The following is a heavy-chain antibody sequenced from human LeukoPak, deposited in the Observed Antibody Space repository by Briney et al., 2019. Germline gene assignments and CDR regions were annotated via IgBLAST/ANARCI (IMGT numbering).Heavy chain of an antibody. CDR1: GFTFSSYA. Sequence: GGSLRLSCAASGFTFSSYAMSWVRQAPGKGLEWVSAISGSGGSTYYADSVKGRFTISRDNSKNTLYLQMNSLRAEDTAVYYCAKGGNSGSYSPFDYWAREPWSPSPQ. J-gene: IGHJ4*02. CDR3: AKGGNSGSYSPFDY. V-gene: IGHV3-23*01. D-gene: IGHD1-26*01. CDR2: ISGSGGST.